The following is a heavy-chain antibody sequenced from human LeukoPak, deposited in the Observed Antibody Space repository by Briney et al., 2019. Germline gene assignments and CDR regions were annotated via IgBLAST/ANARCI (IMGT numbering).Heavy chain of an antibody. Sequence: GGSLRLSWAASGFTFTSYWMHWVRQPPVQGPLWASRINTDGSVTNYADSVKGRFSISRDNAKNTVYLQMNSLRAEDTAVYYCARWRGFSYGWHAFDIWGQGTLVTVSS. J-gene: IGHJ3*02. V-gene: IGHV3-74*01. D-gene: IGHD5-18*01. CDR1: GFTFTSYW. CDR2: INTDGSVT. CDR3: ARWRGFSYGWHAFDI.